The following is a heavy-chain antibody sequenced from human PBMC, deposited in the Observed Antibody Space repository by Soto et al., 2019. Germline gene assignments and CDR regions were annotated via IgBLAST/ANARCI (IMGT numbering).Heavy chain of an antibody. D-gene: IGHD2-2*01. CDR1: GFTLSSSW. CDR2: ISTDAEGSST. J-gene: IGHJ1*01. Sequence: EVQVVESGGGLVQPGGSLRLSCAASGFTLSSSWMHWVRQAPGKGLVWVSRISTDAEGSSTSYADSVRGRFTISRDSAKNTVYLQMNGLRAEDTGVYYCASGFEVPIRWGQGTLVTVSS. CDR3: ASGFEVPIR. V-gene: IGHV3-74*01.